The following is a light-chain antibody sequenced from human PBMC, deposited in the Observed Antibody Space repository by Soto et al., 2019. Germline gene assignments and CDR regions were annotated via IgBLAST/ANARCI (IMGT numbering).Light chain of an antibody. CDR1: QSVRDSR. Sequence: EIVLTQSPGTLSLSPGERATLSCRASQSVRDSRLAWYQQKPGQGPRLLIYNAFCRVTGSPDRFSGSGSGTDFTLTISRLEHEDFAVYYCQQYGVSPMYTFGQGTKLEVK. V-gene: IGKV3-20*01. J-gene: IGKJ2*01. CDR3: QQYGVSPMYT. CDR2: NAF.